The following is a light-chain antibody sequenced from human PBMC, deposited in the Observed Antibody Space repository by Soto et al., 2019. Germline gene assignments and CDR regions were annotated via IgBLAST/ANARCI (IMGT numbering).Light chain of an antibody. CDR2: DDS. V-gene: IGLV3-21*02. J-gene: IGLJ1*01. Sequence: SYELTQSPSVSVAPGQTARITCGGNNIGTKSVHWYQQKPGQAPVLVVYDDSDRPSGIPERFSGSNSGNTATLTISRVEAGDEADYYCQVWDSSSEHNYVFGTGTKV. CDR3: QVWDSSSEHNYV. CDR1: NIGTKS.